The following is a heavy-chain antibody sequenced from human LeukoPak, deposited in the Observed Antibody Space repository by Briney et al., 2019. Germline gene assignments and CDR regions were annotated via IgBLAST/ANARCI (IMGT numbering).Heavy chain of an antibody. CDR1: GGSISSYY. V-gene: IGHV4-59*08. J-gene: IGHJ4*02. Sequence: SETLSLTCTVSGGSISSYYWSWIRQPPGKGLEWIGYIYYSGSTNYNPSLKSRVTISVDTSKNQFSLKLSSVTAADTAVYYRASSGVVVTPYYFDYWGQGTLVTVSS. CDR2: IYYSGST. CDR3: ASSGVVVTPYYFDY. D-gene: IGHD3-22*01.